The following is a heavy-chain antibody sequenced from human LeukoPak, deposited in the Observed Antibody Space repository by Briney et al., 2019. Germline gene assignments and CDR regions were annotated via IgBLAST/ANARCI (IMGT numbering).Heavy chain of an antibody. CDR2: IKQDGSEK. CDR1: GFTFSSYW. V-gene: IGHV3-7*01. J-gene: IGHJ4*02. D-gene: IGHD5-18*01. CDR3: ARDVGYFRFDY. Sequence: GGSLRLSCAASGFTFSSYWMSWVRQAPGKGLEWVANIKQDGSEKYYVDSVKGRFTISRDNAKNSLYLQMNNLRAEDTAVYYCARDVGYFRFDYWGQGTLVTVSS.